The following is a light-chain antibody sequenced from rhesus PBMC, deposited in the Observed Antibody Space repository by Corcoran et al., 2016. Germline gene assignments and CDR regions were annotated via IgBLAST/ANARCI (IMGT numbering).Light chain of an antibody. J-gene: IGKJ3*01. Sequence: DIQMTQSPSSLSASAGDRVTVTCRASQGFNKVLSWYQQKPGKAPTLLIYAASSLKSGVPSRFSGSGSVTVFTLTISSMQPEDFATYSCIQYSSGLTFGPGTKLDIK. CDR1: QGFNKV. V-gene: IGKV1-22*01. CDR3: IQYSSGLT. CDR2: AAS.